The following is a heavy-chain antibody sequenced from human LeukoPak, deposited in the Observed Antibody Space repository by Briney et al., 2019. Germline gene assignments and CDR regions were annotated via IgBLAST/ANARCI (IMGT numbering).Heavy chain of an antibody. V-gene: IGHV4-39*02. CDR2: IYYSGST. Sequence: SETLSLTCAVSGGSISSSSYYWGWIRQPPGKGLEWIGNIYYSGSTYYNPSLKSRVTISVDTSKNQFSLKLSSVTAADTAVYYCARDPVGIGDAFDIWGQGTMVTVSS. D-gene: IGHD1-26*01. J-gene: IGHJ3*02. CDR1: GGSISSSSYY. CDR3: ARDPVGIGDAFDI.